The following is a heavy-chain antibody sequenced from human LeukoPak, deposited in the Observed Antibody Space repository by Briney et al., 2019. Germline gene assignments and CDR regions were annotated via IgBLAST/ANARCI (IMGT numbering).Heavy chain of an antibody. Sequence: SETLSLTCTVSGGSISGDYWGWIRQPPGKGLEWIGSIYYSGSSYYNPSLKSRVTISVDTSKNQFSLKLSSVTAADTAVYHCARQSGYTYGPIDYWGQGTLVTVSS. J-gene: IGHJ4*02. CDR3: ARQSGYTYGPIDY. D-gene: IGHD5-18*01. CDR1: GGSISGDY. V-gene: IGHV4-39*01. CDR2: IYYSGSS.